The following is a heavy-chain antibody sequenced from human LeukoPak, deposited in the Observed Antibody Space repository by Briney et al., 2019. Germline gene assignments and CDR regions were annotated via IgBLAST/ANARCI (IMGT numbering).Heavy chain of an antibody. J-gene: IGHJ6*02. V-gene: IGHV3-7*01. Sequence: GGSLRLSCAASGFTFSDSWMSWVRQAPGKGLEWVANMNQDGSEKDYVDSVKGRFTISRDNARNSLYLQMSSLRAEDTAVYYCATYTHWVAGDVWGPGTTVTVSS. CDR3: ATYTHWVAGDV. CDR2: MNQDGSEK. D-gene: IGHD3-16*01. CDR1: GFTFSDSW.